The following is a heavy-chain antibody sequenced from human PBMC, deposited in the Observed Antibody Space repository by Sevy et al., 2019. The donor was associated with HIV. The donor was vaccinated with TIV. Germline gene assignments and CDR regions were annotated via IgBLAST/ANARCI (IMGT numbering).Heavy chain of an antibody. D-gene: IGHD3-22*01. J-gene: IGHJ4*02. Sequence: ASVKVSCKVSGYTLTALSMHWVRQAPGKGLEWMGTFDPDDGETRFAQKFQGRVTMTEDTSTDTAYMELSSLRSEDTALYFCATTKDYYDSSGYPFDHWGQGALVTVSS. CDR3: ATTKDYYDSSGYPFDH. V-gene: IGHV1-24*01. CDR2: FDPDDGET. CDR1: GYTLTALS.